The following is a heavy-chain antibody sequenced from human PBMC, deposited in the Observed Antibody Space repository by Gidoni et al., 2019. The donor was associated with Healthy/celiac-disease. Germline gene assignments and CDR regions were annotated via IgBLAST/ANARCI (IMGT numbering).Heavy chain of an antibody. V-gene: IGHV4-59*08. CDR1: GGSISSYY. CDR2: IYYSGST. Sequence: QVQLQESGPGLVKPSETLSLTCTVSGGSISSYYWSWIRQPPGKGLEWIGYIYYSGSTNYNPSLKSRVTISVDTSKNQFSLKLSSVTAADTAVYYCARHQYPGIADYWGQGTLVTVSS. J-gene: IGHJ4*02. D-gene: IGHD2-21*01. CDR3: ARHQYPGIADY.